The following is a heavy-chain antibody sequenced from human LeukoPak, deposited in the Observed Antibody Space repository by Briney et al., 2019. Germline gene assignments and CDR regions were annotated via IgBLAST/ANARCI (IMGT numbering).Heavy chain of an antibody. CDR1: GFIFSSYG. CDR2: IIGGGDNT. Sequence: TGGSLRLSCAASGFIFSSYGMTWVRQAPGKGLEWVSGIIGGGDNTYYADSVKGRFTISRDNSKNTLYLQMNSLRAEDTAVYYCAKDRRVTHLGGQGTLVTVSS. V-gene: IGHV3-23*01. CDR3: AKDRRVTHL. J-gene: IGHJ4*02. D-gene: IGHD4-23*01.